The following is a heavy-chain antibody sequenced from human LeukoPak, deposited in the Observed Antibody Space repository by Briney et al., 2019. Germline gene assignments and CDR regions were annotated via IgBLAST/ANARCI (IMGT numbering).Heavy chain of an antibody. CDR2: IYHSGST. Sequence: SETLSLTCAVYGGSFSGYYWSWIRQPPGKGLEWIGSIYHSGSTYYNPSLKSRVTISVDTSKNRFSLKLSSVTAADTAVYYCARSPVRCSSTTCFGFYFDYWGQGTLVTVSS. J-gene: IGHJ4*02. CDR3: ARSPVRCSSTTCFGFYFDY. V-gene: IGHV4-34*01. D-gene: IGHD2-2*01. CDR1: GGSFSGYY.